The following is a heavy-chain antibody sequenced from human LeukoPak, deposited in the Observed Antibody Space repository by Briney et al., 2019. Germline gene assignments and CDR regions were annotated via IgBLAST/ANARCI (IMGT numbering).Heavy chain of an antibody. Sequence: GGSLRLSCAASGFTVSSNYMSWVRQAPGRGLEWVSVIYSGGSTYYADSVKGRFTISRDNSKNTLYLQMNSLRAEDTAVYYCAKGSSSTSGPRYYFDYWGQGTLVTVSS. CDR2: IYSGGST. J-gene: IGHJ4*02. V-gene: IGHV3-53*01. D-gene: IGHD6-13*01. CDR1: GFTVSSNY. CDR3: AKGSSSTSGPRYYFDY.